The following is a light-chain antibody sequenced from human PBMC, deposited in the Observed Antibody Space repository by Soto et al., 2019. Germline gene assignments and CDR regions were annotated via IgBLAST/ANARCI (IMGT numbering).Light chain of an antibody. Sequence: EIVLTQSPGTLSLSPGEGATFSCWASQSVTSTYLAWYQQKPGQAPRLLIYGASSRATGIPDRFSGSGSGTDFTLTISRLEPEDFAVYYCQLYDNSLYTFGQGTKLEIK. J-gene: IGKJ2*01. V-gene: IGKV3-20*01. CDR2: GAS. CDR3: QLYDNSLYT. CDR1: QSVTSTY.